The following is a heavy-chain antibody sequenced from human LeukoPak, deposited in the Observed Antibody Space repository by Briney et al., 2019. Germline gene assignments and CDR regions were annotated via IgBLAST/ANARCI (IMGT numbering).Heavy chain of an antibody. D-gene: IGHD2-15*01. CDR1: GGSISSGGYY. CDR3: ARGRGYSSGSSEY. CDR2: IYHSGST. J-gene: IGHJ4*02. V-gene: IGHV4-30-2*01. Sequence: MTSQTLSLTCTVSGGSISSGGYYWSWIRQPPGKGLEWIGYIYHSGSTYYNPSLKSRVTISVDRSKNQFSLKLSSVTAADTAVYYCARGRGYSSGSSEYWGQGTLVTVSS.